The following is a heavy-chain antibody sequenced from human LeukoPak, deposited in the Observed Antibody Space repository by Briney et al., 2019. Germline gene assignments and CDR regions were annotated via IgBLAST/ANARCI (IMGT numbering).Heavy chain of an antibody. D-gene: IGHD6-19*01. CDR3: AKDRRSSGWYY. J-gene: IGHJ4*02. Sequence: GGSLRLSCAASGFTVSSNYMSWVRQAPGKGLEWVSAISGSGGSTYYADSVKGRFTISRDNSKNTLYLQMNSLRAEDTAVYYCAKDRRSSGWYYWGQGTLVTVSS. CDR1: GFTVSSNY. CDR2: ISGSGGST. V-gene: IGHV3-23*01.